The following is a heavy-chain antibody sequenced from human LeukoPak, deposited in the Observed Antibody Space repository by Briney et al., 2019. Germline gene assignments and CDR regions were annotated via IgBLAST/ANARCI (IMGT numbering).Heavy chain of an antibody. CDR2: INPNSGGT. CDR3: ATDIVVVVAATVNDAFDI. Sequence: ASVKVSCKASGYTFTGYYMHWVRQAPGQGLEWMGWINPNSGGTNYAQKFQGWVTMTRDTSISTAYMELSRLRSDDTAVYYCATDIVVVVAATVNDAFDIWGQGTMVTVSS. J-gene: IGHJ3*02. D-gene: IGHD2-15*01. CDR1: GYTFTGYY. V-gene: IGHV1-2*04.